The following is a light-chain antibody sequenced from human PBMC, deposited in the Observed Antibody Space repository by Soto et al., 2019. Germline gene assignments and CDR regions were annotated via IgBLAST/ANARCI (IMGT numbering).Light chain of an antibody. CDR3: SSYTASAPFYV. Sequence: QSALTQPASVSGSPGQSITISCTGARTDVDGHDYVSWYQQHPGQAPKLMIFDVHNRPSGVSSRLSGSKSGDTASLTISGLQAEDDGDYYCSSYTASAPFYVFGTGTKVTVL. CDR2: DVH. J-gene: IGLJ1*01. CDR1: RTDVDGHDY. V-gene: IGLV2-14*03.